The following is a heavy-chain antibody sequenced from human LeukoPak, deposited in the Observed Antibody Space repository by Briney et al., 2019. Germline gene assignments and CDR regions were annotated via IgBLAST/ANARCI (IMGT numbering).Heavy chain of an antibody. Sequence: GRSLRLSCAASGFTFSSYAMNWVRQAPGKGLEWVAVISYDGSNKYYADSVKGRFTISRDNSKNTLYLQMNSLRAEDTAVYYCARRYYGSGSSTNYFDYWGQGTLVTVSS. J-gene: IGHJ4*02. CDR1: GFTFSSYA. CDR3: ARRYYGSGSSTNYFDY. D-gene: IGHD3-10*01. CDR2: ISYDGSNK. V-gene: IGHV3-30-3*01.